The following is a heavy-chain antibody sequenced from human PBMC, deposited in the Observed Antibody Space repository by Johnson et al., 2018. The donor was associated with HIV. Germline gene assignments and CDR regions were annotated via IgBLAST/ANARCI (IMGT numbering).Heavy chain of an antibody. V-gene: IGHV3-11*04. Sequence: QMLLVESGGGLIQPGGSLRLSCAASGFTVSSNYMSWVRQAPGKGLEWVSYISSSGSTIYYADSVKGRFTISRDNAKNSRYLQMNSLRAEDTAVYYCAREALDAFDIWGQGTMVTVSS. J-gene: IGHJ3*02. CDR1: GFTVSSNY. CDR3: AREALDAFDI. CDR2: ISSSGSTI.